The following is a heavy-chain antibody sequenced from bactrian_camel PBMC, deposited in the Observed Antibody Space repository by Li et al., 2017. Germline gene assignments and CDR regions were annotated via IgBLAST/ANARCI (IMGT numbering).Heavy chain of an antibody. J-gene: IGHJ6*01. D-gene: IGHD5*01. V-gene: IGHV3S55*01. CDR3: AAGQGVGWCLDVIRVGAEPDFDY. CDR2: IDLSGRT. CDR1: GDTFSRYC. Sequence: QLVESGGGSVEAGGSLRLSCLASGDTFSRYCLAWFRQVPGKERERVAGIDLSGRTMYTDSAKDRFTISKDNTENTLYLQINSLKPEDSATYYCAAGQGVGWCLDVIRVGAEPDFDYWGHGTQVTVS.